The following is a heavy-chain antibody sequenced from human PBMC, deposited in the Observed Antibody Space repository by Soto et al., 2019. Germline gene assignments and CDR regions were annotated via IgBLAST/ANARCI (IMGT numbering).Heavy chain of an antibody. V-gene: IGHV4-31*03. CDR3: AAWTTLFFYYYGMDV. D-gene: IGHD4-17*01. J-gene: IGHJ6*02. CDR1: GGSISSGGYY. Sequence: SETLSLTCTVSGGSISSGGYYWSWIRQHPGKGLEWIGYIYYSGSTYYNPSLKSRVTISVDTSKNQFSLKLSSVTAADTAVYYCAAWTTLFFYYYGMDVWGQGTTVTVSS. CDR2: IYYSGST.